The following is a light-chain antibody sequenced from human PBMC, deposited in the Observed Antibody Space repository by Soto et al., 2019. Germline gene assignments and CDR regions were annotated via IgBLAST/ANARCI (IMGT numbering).Light chain of an antibody. CDR2: GAS. CDR1: QSISSN. J-gene: IGKJ1*01. V-gene: IGKV3-15*01. CDR3: QQYNNWPPEWT. Sequence: EIVMTQSPATLSVSPWERVTLSCRASQSISSNLAWYQQKPGQAPRLLIYGASTRATGIPARFSGSGSGTEFTLTISSLQSEDFAVYYCQQYNNWPPEWTFGQGTKVDI.